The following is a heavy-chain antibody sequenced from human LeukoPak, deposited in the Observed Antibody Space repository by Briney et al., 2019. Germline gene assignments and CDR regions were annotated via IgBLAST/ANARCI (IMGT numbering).Heavy chain of an antibody. V-gene: IGHV1-2*02. J-gene: IGHJ5*02. CDR1: GYTFTGYY. D-gene: IGHD2-2*01. CDR3: ARSPALYCSSTSCYGWFDP. Sequence: ASVKVSCKASGYTFTGYYMHWVRQAPGQGLEWMGWINPNSGGTIYAQKFQGRVTMTRDTSISTAYMELSRLRSDDTAVYYCARSPALYCSSTSCYGWFDPWGQGTLVTVSS. CDR2: INPNSGGT.